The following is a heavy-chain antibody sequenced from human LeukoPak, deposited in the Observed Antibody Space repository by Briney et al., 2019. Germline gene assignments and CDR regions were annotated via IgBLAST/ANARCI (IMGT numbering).Heavy chain of an antibody. Sequence: SVKVSCKASGGTFSSYAISWVRQAPGQGLEWMGGIIPIFGTANYAQKLQGRVTMTTDTSTSTAYMELRSLRSDDTAVYYCAMIPYCTSVTCYYLDYWGQGTLVTVSS. D-gene: IGHD2-8*01. V-gene: IGHV1-69*05. CDR3: AMIPYCTSVTCYYLDY. CDR2: IIPIFGTA. CDR1: GGTFSSYA. J-gene: IGHJ4*02.